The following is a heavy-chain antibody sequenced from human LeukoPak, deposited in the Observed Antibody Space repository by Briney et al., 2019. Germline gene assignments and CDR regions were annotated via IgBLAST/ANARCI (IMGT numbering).Heavy chain of an antibody. J-gene: IGHJ4*02. D-gene: IGHD5-24*01. Sequence: GGSLRLSCVGSGFTFSTYAMSWVRQTPGKGLEWVSSIAGSDTGTYYADSVKDRFAISRDNSKNTLFLQMNSLRTEDTAVYYCAKDRWLQGYFDYWGQGTLVTVSS. CDR2: IAGSDTGT. CDR1: GFTFSTYA. CDR3: AKDRWLQGYFDY. V-gene: IGHV3-23*01.